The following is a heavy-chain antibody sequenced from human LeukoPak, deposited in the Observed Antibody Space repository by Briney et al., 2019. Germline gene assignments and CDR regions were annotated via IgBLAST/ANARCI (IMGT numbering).Heavy chain of an antibody. CDR1: GYTFTGYY. D-gene: IGHD5-18*01. Sequence: ASVKVSCKASGYTFTGYYMHWVRQAPGQGLEWMGWINPDSGGTNYAQKFHGRVTMTRDTSISTAYMELSRLRSDDTAVYYCARAYVDTAIVTWGQGTLVTVFS. CDR3: ARAYVDTAIVT. CDR2: INPDSGGT. J-gene: IGHJ5*02. V-gene: IGHV1-2*02.